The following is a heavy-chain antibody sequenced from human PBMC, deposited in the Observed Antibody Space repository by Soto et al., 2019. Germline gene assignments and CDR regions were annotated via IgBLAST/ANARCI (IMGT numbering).Heavy chain of an antibody. CDR1: GFNFSSYG. V-gene: IGHV3-30*18. D-gene: IGHD6-19*01. Sequence: QVQLVESGGGVVQPGMSLRLSCADSGFNFSSYGMHWVRQAPGKGLELGAVISYDGSNKYYADSVKGRFTIYRDNSKNSLYLQMTSLRAEDTAVYYCAKDRGSSGWFEHFDYWGQGTLVTVSS. J-gene: IGHJ4*02. CDR2: ISYDGSNK. CDR3: AKDRGSSGWFEHFDY.